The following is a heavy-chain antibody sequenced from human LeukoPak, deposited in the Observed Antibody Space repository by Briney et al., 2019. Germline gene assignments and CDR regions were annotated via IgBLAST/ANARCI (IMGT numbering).Heavy chain of an antibody. Sequence: KASETLSLTCTVSGYSISNGYYWGWIRQPPGMRLEWIGSIYHSGTTYYNPSLKSRVIMSVNTSKNHFSLRLSSVTAADTAVYYCARGDYSSGWYEYNWFDPWGQGTLVTVSS. D-gene: IGHD6-13*01. CDR2: IYHSGTT. CDR3: ARGDYSSGWYEYNWFDP. CDR1: GYSISNGYY. J-gene: IGHJ5*02. V-gene: IGHV4-38-2*02.